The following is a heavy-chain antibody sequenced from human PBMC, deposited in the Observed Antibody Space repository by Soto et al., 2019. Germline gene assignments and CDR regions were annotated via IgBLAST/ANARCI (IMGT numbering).Heavy chain of an antibody. Sequence: GGSLRLSCAASGFTFSSYAMHWVRQAPGKGLEWVAVISYDGSNKYYADSVKGRFTISRDNSKNTLYLQMNSLRAEDTAVYYCARGLPGYSSSWYVRGQYYYYGMDVWGQGTTVTVSS. V-gene: IGHV3-30-3*01. CDR3: ARGLPGYSSSWYVRGQYYYYGMDV. CDR1: GFTFSSYA. J-gene: IGHJ6*02. D-gene: IGHD6-13*01. CDR2: ISYDGSNK.